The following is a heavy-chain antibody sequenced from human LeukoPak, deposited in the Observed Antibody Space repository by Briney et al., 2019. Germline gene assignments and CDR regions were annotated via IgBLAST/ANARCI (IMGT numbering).Heavy chain of an antibody. CDR2: INPNSGGT. V-gene: IGHV1-2*06. CDR3: ARVSRAVAKLVDY. J-gene: IGHJ4*02. Sequence: ASVKVSCKASGYTFTGYYMHWVRQAPGQGLEWMGRINPNSGGTNYAQKFQGRVTMTRDTSISTAYMELSRLRSDDTAVYYCARVSRAVAKLVDYWGQGTLVTVSS. CDR1: GYTFTGYY. D-gene: IGHD6-19*01.